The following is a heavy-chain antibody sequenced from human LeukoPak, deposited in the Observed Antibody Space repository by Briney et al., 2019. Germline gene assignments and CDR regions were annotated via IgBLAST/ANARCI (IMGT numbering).Heavy chain of an antibody. V-gene: IGHV4-34*01. Sequence: SETLFLTCAVYGGTFSGYYWSWIRQPPGKRLEWVWESNDSGGTNYNPSLKSRVTISADKSKNQVSLKLTSVTAADTAVYYCARAVVLLWGKGDAFDIWGQGTMVTVSS. CDR2: SNDSGGT. D-gene: IGHD3-10*01. CDR1: GGTFSGYY. J-gene: IGHJ3*02. CDR3: ARAVVLLWGKGDAFDI.